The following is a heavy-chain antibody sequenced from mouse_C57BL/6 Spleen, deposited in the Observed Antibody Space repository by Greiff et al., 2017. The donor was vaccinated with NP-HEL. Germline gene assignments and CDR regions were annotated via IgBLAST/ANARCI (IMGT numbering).Heavy chain of an antibody. CDR1: GYTFTSYW. CDR2: INPSSGYT. Sequence: VQLQESGAELAKPGASVKLSCKASGYTFTSYWMHWVKQRPGQGLEWIGYINPSSGYTKYNQKFKDKATSTADKSSSTAYMQLSSLTYEDSAVYYCARSGYGKRWYFDVWGTGTTVTVSS. V-gene: IGHV1-7*01. CDR3: ARSGYGKRWYFDV. D-gene: IGHD2-10*02. J-gene: IGHJ1*03.